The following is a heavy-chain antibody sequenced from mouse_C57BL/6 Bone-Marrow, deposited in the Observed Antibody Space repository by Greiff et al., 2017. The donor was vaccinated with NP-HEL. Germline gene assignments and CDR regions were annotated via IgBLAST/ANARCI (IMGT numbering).Heavy chain of an antibody. D-gene: IGHD1-1*01. CDR3: ARANYYGSSYGD. V-gene: IGHV1-82*01. J-gene: IGHJ2*01. CDR1: GYAFSSSW. CDR2: IYPGDGDT. Sequence: QVQLQQSGPELVKPGASVKISCKASGYAFSSSWMNWVKQRPGKGLEWIGRIYPGDGDTNYNGKFKGKATLTADKSSSTAYMQLSSLTSEDSAVYFCARANYYGSSYGDGGQGTTLTVSS.